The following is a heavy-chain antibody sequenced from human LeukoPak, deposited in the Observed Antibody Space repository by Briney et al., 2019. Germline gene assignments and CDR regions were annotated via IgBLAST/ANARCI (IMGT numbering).Heavy chain of an antibody. CDR2: ISSSSSYI. Sequence: GGSLRLSCAASGFTFSSYSMNWVSQAPGKGLEWVSSISSSSSYIYYADSVKGRFTISRDNAKNSLYLQMNSLRAEDTAVYYCARGEVAFGGVKGYWGQGTLVTVSS. V-gene: IGHV3-21*01. D-gene: IGHD3-16*01. CDR3: ARGEVAFGGVKGY. J-gene: IGHJ4*02. CDR1: GFTFSSYS.